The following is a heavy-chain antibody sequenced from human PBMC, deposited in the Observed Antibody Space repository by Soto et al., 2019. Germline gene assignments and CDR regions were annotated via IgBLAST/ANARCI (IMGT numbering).Heavy chain of an antibody. CDR2: VNYDGTSA. CDR1: GFTLSHYW. D-gene: IGHD5-18*01. Sequence: VQLLESGGGLVQPGGTLTLSCAASGFTLSHYWMHWVRQAPGRGLVWVSRVNYDGTSAHYADSVKGRFTISRDNAKNTLYLQMSSLRAEDTAIYYCVRSSSGCFDHWGQGAVVTVSS. J-gene: IGHJ4*02. V-gene: IGHV3-74*01. CDR3: VRSSSGCFDH.